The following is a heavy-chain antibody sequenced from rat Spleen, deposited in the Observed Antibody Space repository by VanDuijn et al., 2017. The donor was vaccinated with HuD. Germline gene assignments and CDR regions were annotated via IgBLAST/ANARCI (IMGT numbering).Heavy chain of an antibody. CDR3: TSSLTGGFDY. CDR2: ISYDGSST. J-gene: IGHJ3*01. Sequence: EVQLVESGGGLVQPGNSLKLSCAASGFTFSDYYMAWVRQAPTKGLDWVATISYDGSSTYYRDSVKDRFTVSRDNAKSTLYLQMNSLRSEDTATYYCTSSLTGGFDYWGQGTLVTVSS. D-gene: IGHD5-1*01. V-gene: IGHV5S10*01. CDR1: GFTFSDYY.